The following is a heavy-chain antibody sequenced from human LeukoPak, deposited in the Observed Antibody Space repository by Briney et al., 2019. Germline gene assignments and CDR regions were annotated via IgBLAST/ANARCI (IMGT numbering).Heavy chain of an antibody. CDR2: IKSKTDGGPT. D-gene: IGHD2-21*02. CDR1: GFTFSNAW. Sequence: GGSLRLSCAASGFTFSNAWMSWVRQAPGKGLEWVGRIKSKTDGGPTDYAAPVKGRFAISRDDSKNTLYLQMNSLKTEDTAVYYCTTLGVPAILYYYYGMDVWGQGTTVTVSS. CDR3: TTLGVPAILYYYYGMDV. J-gene: IGHJ6*01. V-gene: IGHV3-15*01.